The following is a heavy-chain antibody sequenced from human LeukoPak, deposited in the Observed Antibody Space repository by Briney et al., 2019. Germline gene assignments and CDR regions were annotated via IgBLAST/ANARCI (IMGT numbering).Heavy chain of an antibody. Sequence: ASVKVSCKASGYTFTSYGISWVRQAPGQGLEWMGWISAYNGNTNYAQKLQGRVTMTTDTSTSTAYMELRSLRSDDTAVYYCARPYCSSTSCYTGYYYGMDVWGQGTTVTVSS. J-gene: IGHJ6*02. V-gene: IGHV1-18*01. CDR2: ISAYNGNT. D-gene: IGHD2-2*02. CDR3: ARPYCSSTSCYTGYYYGMDV. CDR1: GYTFTSYG.